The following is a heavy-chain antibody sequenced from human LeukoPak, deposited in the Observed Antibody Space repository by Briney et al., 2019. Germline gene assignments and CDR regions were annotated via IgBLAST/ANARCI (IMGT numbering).Heavy chain of an antibody. CDR3: ARRSGYDPLDY. D-gene: IGHD5-12*01. CDR2: IHYSGST. Sequence: SETLSLTCTVSGGSISSSSYYWGWIRQPPGKGLEWIGSIHYSGSTYFNPSLKSRVTIFVDTSKNQFSLKLSSVTAADTAVYYCARRSGYDPLDYWGQGALVTVSS. V-gene: IGHV4-39*01. CDR1: GGSISSSSYY. J-gene: IGHJ4*02.